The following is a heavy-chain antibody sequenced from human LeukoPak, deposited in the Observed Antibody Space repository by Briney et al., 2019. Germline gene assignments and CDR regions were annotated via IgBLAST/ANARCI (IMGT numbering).Heavy chain of an antibody. CDR1: GFTFNTYW. CDR3: ARKTVAVAGKFDY. Sequence: PGGSLSLSCAASGFTFNTYWMSWVRRAPGKGLEWLANIKQDGSGRYYADSVKGRFTISRDNAKNSLYLQMNSLRAEDTAVYYCARKTVAVAGKFDYWGQGTLVTVSS. V-gene: IGHV3-7*01. D-gene: IGHD6-19*01. J-gene: IGHJ4*02. CDR2: IKQDGSGR.